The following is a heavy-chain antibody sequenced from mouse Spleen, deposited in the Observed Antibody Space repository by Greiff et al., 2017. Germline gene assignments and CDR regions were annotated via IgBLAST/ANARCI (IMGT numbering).Heavy chain of an antibody. D-gene: IGHD1-1*01. CDR1: GYTFTDYY. CDR3: ARRGSSFDY. J-gene: IGHJ2*01. CDR2: INPYNGGT. V-gene: IGHV1-19*01. Sequence: VQLQQSGPVLVKPGASVKMSCKASGYTFTDYYMNWVKQSHGKSLEWLGVINPYNGGTSYNQKFKGKATLTVDKSSSTAYMELNSLTSEDSAVYYCARRGSSFDYWGQGTTLTVSS.